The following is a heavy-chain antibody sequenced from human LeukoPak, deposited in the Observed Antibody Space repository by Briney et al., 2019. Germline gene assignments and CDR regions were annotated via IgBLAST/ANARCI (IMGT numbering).Heavy chain of an antibody. CDR3: ARDYDSSGYNQGWFDP. CDR2: ISSSSSTI. D-gene: IGHD3-22*01. V-gene: IGHV3-48*01. Sequence: TGGSLRLSCRASGFNFNIYSMNWVRQAPGKGLEWVSYISSSSSTIYYADSVKGRFTISRDNAKNSLYLQMNSLRAEDTAVYYCARDYDSSGYNQGWFDPWGQGTLVTVSS. J-gene: IGHJ5*02. CDR1: GFNFNIYS.